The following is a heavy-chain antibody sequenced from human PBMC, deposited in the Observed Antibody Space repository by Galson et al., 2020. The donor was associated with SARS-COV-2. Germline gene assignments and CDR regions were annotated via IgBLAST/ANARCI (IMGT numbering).Heavy chain of an antibody. CDR1: GASIRSGRYH. CDR2: IYTSGNT. CDR3: ARGEFLEFYYYGMDV. V-gene: IGHV4-61*02. Sequence: SETLSLTCTVSGASIRSGRYHWSWIRQPAGKGLESIGRIYTSGNTNYNPSLESRVTISLDTSKNQFSLRLRSVTAADTAVYYCARGEFLEFYYYGMDVWGQGTTVTVSS. D-gene: IGHD3-3*01. J-gene: IGHJ6*02.